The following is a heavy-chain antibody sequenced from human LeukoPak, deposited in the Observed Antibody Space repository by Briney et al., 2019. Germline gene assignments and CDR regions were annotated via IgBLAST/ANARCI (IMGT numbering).Heavy chain of an antibody. CDR2: ISGSGSST. D-gene: IGHD3-22*01. CDR1: GFTFSSYA. V-gene: IGHV3-23*01. CDR3: AKGSSYSYDSSGYFDY. Sequence: GGSLRLSCAASGFTFSSYAMSWVRRAPGKGLEWVSAISGSGSSTYYADSVKGRFTISRDKSKNTLYLQMNSLRAEDTAVYYCAKGSSYSYDSSGYFDYWGQGTLVSVSS. J-gene: IGHJ4*02.